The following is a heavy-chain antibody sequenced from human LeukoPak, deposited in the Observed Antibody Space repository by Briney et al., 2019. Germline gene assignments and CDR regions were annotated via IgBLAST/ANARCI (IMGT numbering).Heavy chain of an antibody. J-gene: IGHJ6*03. V-gene: IGHV3-33*08. CDR1: GFTFSSYS. CDR2: LLYDGNTR. D-gene: IGHD1-14*01. Sequence: GGSLRLSCAASGFTFSSYSMNWVRQAPGKGLEWVAALLYDGNTRHYSDSVRGRFTTSRDISKNTFYLQMNSLTAEDTAVYYCARDHRPEIQYYYMDVWGKGTTVAVSS. CDR3: ARDHRPEIQYYYMDV.